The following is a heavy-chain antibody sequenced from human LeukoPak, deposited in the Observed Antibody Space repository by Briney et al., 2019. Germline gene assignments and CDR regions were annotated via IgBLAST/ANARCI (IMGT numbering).Heavy chain of an antibody. V-gene: IGHV3-21*01. Sequence: GGSLRLSCAASGFTFSSYSMNWVRQAPGKGLEWVSSISSSSSYIYYAGSVKGRFTISRDNAKNSLYLQMNSLRAEDTAVYYCARDRDIVVVVPYYYYGMDVWGQGTTVTVSS. CDR2: ISSSSSYI. CDR3: ARDRDIVVVVPYYYYGMDV. D-gene: IGHD2-2*01. J-gene: IGHJ6*02. CDR1: GFTFSSYS.